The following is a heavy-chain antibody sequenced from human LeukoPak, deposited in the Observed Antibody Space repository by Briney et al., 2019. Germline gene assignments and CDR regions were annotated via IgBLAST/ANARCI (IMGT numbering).Heavy chain of an antibody. Sequence: SETLSLTCTVSGGSIRSSSYYWGWIRQPPGKGLEWIGSIYYSGSTYYNPSLKSRVTISVDTSKNQFSLKLSSVTAADTAVYYCARDKAAYCSGGSCYYYYGMDVWGQGTTVTVSS. D-gene: IGHD2-15*01. J-gene: IGHJ6*02. CDR3: ARDKAAYCSGGSCYYYYGMDV. CDR2: IYYSGST. V-gene: IGHV4-39*07. CDR1: GGSIRSSSYY.